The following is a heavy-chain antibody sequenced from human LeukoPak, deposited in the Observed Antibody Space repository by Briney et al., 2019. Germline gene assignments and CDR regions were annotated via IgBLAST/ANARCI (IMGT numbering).Heavy chain of an antibody. Sequence: GGSLRLSCAASGFTFSSYSMNWVRQAPGKGLEWVSSISSSSSYIYYADSVKGRLTISRDNAKNSLYLQMNSLRAEDTAVYYCARDAGMVRGVNGYYYYYYYMDVWGKGTTVTISS. CDR2: ISSSSSYI. J-gene: IGHJ6*03. CDR1: GFTFSSYS. D-gene: IGHD3-10*01. CDR3: ARDAGMVRGVNGYYYYYYYMDV. V-gene: IGHV3-21*01.